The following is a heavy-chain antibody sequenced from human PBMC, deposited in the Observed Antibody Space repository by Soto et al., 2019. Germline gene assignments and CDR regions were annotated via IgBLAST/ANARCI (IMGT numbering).Heavy chain of an antibody. CDR1: GGSFSGYY. Sequence: SETLSLTCAVYGGSFSGYYWSWIRQPPGKGLEWIGEINHSGSTNYNPSLKSRVTISVDTSKNQFSLKLSSVTAADTAVYYCARGGRRGEDYWGQGTLVTVSS. CDR2: INHSGST. V-gene: IGHV4-34*01. CDR3: ARGGRRGEDY. D-gene: IGHD3-3*01. J-gene: IGHJ4*02.